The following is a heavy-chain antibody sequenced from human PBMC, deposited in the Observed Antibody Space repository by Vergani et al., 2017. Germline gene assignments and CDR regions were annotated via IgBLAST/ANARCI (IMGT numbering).Heavy chain of an antibody. V-gene: IGHV3-NL1*01. CDR2: IKSDGRT. Sequence: QVQLEESGGGVVQPGRSLRLSCAGSGFTLSSHAMHWVRQAPGKGLEWVSVIKSDGRTSYAESVRGRFTISRDTSRNAVYLQMNILRVEDTGVYYCTRSECSGTTCYGHYFDLWGHGILVTVSS. CDR3: TRSECSGTTCYGHYFDL. CDR1: GFTLSSHA. D-gene: IGHD2-15*01. J-gene: IGHJ4*01.